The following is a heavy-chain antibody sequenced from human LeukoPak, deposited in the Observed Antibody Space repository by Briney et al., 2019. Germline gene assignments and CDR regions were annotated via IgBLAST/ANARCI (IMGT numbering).Heavy chain of an antibody. V-gene: IGHV3-15*01. CDR1: GGSVSSYY. J-gene: IGHJ4*02. CDR3: TTEGYYDILTGYYSGNY. D-gene: IGHD3-9*01. CDR2: IKSKTDGGTT. Sequence: ETLSLTCTVSGGSVSSYYWSWVRQAPGKGLEWVGRIKSKTDGGTTDYAAPVKGRFTISRDDSKNTLYLQMNSLKIEDTDVYYCTTEGYYDILTGYYSGNYWGQGTLVTVSS.